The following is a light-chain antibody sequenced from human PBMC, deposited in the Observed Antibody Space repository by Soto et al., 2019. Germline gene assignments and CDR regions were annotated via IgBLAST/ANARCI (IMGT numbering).Light chain of an antibody. Sequence: VLTQSPGTLSLSPGERATLSCRASQSVSSSYLAWYQQKPGQTPRLLIYGASSRATGIPDRFSGSGSGTDFALTISRLEPEDFAVYYCQQYGSSPRTFGQGTKV. CDR1: QSVSSSY. CDR3: QQYGSSPRT. J-gene: IGKJ1*01. V-gene: IGKV3-20*01. CDR2: GAS.